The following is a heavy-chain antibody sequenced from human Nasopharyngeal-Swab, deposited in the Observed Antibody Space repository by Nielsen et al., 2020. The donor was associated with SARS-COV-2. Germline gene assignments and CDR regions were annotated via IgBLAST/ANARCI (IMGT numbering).Heavy chain of an antibody. J-gene: IGHJ6*03. CDR3: VKAWRYIYPSYMDA. D-gene: IGHD3-3*01. V-gene: IGHV3-64D*06. CDR1: GFTFTSYA. CDR2: IDNNGGVT. Sequence: GESLKISCSASGFTFTSYAMNWVRQAPGKGLEFVSAIDNNGGVTYYADSVKGRFTISRDNSKSTLYLQLSSLRGDDTAVYYCVKAWRYIYPSYMDAWGKGTTIIVSS.